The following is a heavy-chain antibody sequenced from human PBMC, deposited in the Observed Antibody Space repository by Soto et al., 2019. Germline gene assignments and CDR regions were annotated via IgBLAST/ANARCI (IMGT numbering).Heavy chain of an antibody. J-gene: IGHJ4*02. CDR1: GFTFADYT. CDR3: TRVGKFDY. CDR2: IRSEANGGTT. Sequence: GESLRLSCTGSGFTFADYTMSWVRQAPGKGLEWVGLIRSEANGGTTHYAASVHGGFIISRDDSRGIAFLQMNNLKSEDTAVYYCTRVGKFDYWGQGTLVTVSS. D-gene: IGHD1-26*01. V-gene: IGHV3-49*04.